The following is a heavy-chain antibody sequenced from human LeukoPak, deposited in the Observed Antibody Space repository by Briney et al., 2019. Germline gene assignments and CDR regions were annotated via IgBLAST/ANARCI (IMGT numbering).Heavy chain of an antibody. J-gene: IGHJ5*02. V-gene: IGHV1-18*01. Sequence: GASVKVSCKTSGYSFTSYGVTWVRQAPGQGLEWMGWIGGYTGHTNYVQKFQGRVTMTTDTSTSTAYMELRSLTSDDTAVYYCARDGSCSGGSCAMDGWFDPWGQGTLVTVSS. CDR1: GYSFTSYG. CDR2: IGGYTGHT. CDR3: ARDGSCSGGSCAMDGWFDP. D-gene: IGHD2-15*01.